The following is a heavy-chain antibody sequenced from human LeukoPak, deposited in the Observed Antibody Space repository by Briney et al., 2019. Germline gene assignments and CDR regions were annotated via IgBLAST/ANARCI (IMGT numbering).Heavy chain of an antibody. CDR1: GGSISSSSYY. V-gene: IGHV4-39*07. CDR3: ARARRDDYFDY. J-gene: IGHJ4*02. CDR2: IYYSGST. Sequence: PSETLSLTCTVSGGSISSSSYYWGWIRQPPGKGLEWIGSIYYSGSTYYNPSLKSRVTISVDTSKNQFSLKLSSVTAADTAVYYCARARRDDYFDYWGQGTLVTVSS.